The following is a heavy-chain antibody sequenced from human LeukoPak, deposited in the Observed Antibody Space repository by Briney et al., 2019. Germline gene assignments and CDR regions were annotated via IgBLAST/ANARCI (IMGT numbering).Heavy chain of an antibody. CDR3: ARTRDTAMVTDETFDY. J-gene: IGHJ4*02. CDR1: GFTFSSYS. Sequence: GGSLRLSCAASGFTFSSYSMNWVRQAPGKGLEWVSSISSSSSYIYYADSVKGRFTISRDNAKNSLYLQMNSLRAEDTAVYYCARTRDTAMVTDETFDYWGQGTLVTVSS. V-gene: IGHV3-21*01. D-gene: IGHD5-18*01. CDR2: ISSSSSYI.